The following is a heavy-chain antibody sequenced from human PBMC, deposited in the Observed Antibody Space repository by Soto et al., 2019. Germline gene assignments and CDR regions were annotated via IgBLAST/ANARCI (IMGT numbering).Heavy chain of an antibody. CDR3: ASLNYDTTGYYIDY. V-gene: IGHV5-51*01. D-gene: IGHD3-22*01. CDR2: IYPGDSDT. CDR1: GYSFTSDW. Sequence: GEALKISCKGSGYSFTSDWNGWVRQIPGKGLEWMGIIYPGDSDTRYSPSFQGHVTISADKSSNTAYLQWSSLKTSYTAIYFCASLNYDTTGYYIDYWGQGTLVTVSS. J-gene: IGHJ4*02.